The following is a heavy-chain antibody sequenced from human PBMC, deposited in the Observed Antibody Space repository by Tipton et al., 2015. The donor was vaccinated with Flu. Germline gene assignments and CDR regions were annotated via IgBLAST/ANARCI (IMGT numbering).Heavy chain of an antibody. D-gene: IGHD6-19*01. CDR2: FSVSGGAT. CDR1: GFTLTRYG. CDR3: AKVIPELVAGLDR. Sequence: SLRLPCAVSGFTLTRYGMSWVRQAPGKGLEWISGFSVSGGATFFADSVKGRFTISRDYYKNTLYLQMNSLRPDDTAVYYCAKVIPELVAGLDRWGQGTLVTVSS. J-gene: IGHJ5*02. V-gene: IGHV3-23*01.